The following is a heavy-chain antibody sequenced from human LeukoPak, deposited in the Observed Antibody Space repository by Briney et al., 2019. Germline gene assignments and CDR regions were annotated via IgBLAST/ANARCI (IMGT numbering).Heavy chain of an antibody. Sequence: VASVKVSCKASGYTFTGYYMHWVRQAPGQGLEWMGWINPNSGGTNYAQKFQGRVTMTTDTSTSTAYMELRSLRSDDTAVYYCAREIGAQWLPLPLDAFDIWGQGTMVTVSS. CDR3: AREIGAQWLPLPLDAFDI. CDR2: INPNSGGT. V-gene: IGHV1-2*02. D-gene: IGHD6-19*01. CDR1: GYTFTGYY. J-gene: IGHJ3*02.